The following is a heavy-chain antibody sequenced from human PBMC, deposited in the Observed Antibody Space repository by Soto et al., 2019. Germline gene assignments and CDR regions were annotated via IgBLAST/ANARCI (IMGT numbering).Heavy chain of an antibody. D-gene: IGHD4-17*01. CDR1: GFTFSSYW. CDR2: IKQDGSEK. CDR3: ARDMTTVTSFYGMDV. J-gene: IGHJ6*02. V-gene: IGHV3-7*01. Sequence: EVQLVESGGGLVQPGGSLRLSCAASGFTFSSYWMSWVRQAPGKGLEWVANIKQDGSEKYYVDSVKGRFTISRDNAKNSLYLQMNSLRAEDTAVYYCARDMTTVTSFYGMDVWGQGTTVTVSS.